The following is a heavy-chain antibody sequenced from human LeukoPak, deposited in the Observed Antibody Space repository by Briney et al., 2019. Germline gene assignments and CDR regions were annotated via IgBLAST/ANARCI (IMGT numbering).Heavy chain of an antibody. J-gene: IGHJ4*02. CDR3: ARVNYDSSGYYYI. D-gene: IGHD3-22*01. CDR1: GFTFSSYW. Sequence: GGSLRLSCAASGFTFSSYWMHWVRQAPGKGLVWVSRINSDGSSTSYADSVKGRFTISRDNAKNTLYLQMNSLRAEDTAVYYCARVNYDSSGYYYIWGQGTLVTVSS. V-gene: IGHV3-74*01. CDR2: INSDGSST.